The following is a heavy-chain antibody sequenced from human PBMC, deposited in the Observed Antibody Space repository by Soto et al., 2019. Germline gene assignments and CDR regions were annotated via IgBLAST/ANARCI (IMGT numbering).Heavy chain of an antibody. D-gene: IGHD6-19*01. CDR2: LYPGESDT. CDR3: ATRAVAGKSYYYYGMDV. Sequence: GESLKISCKGSGYSFTSYWIGWVRQMPGKGLEWMGILYPGESDTSYSPSFQGQVTISADKTISTAYLQWSSLKASDTAMYYCATRAVAGKSYYYYGMDVWGQGTTVTVSS. V-gene: IGHV5-51*01. CDR1: GYSFTSYW. J-gene: IGHJ6*02.